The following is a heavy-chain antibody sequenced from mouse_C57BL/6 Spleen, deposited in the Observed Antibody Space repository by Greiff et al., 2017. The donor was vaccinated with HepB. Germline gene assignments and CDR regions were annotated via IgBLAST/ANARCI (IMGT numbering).Heavy chain of an antibody. Sequence: DVQLVESGGGLVKPGGSLKLSCAASGFTFSSYAMSWVRQTPEKRLEWVATISDGGSYTYYPDNVKGRCTISRDNAKNNLYLQMSHLKSEDTAMYYCAREGADYYGSSYAMDYWGQGTSVTVSS. CDR1: GFTFSSYA. CDR3: AREGADYYGSSYAMDY. V-gene: IGHV5-4*01. D-gene: IGHD1-1*01. J-gene: IGHJ4*01. CDR2: ISDGGSYT.